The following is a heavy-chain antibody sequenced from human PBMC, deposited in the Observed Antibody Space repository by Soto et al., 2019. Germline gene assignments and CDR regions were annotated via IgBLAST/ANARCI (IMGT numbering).Heavy chain of an antibody. CDR1: GFTFDSPYSHG. Sequence: GGSLRLSCAASGFTFDSPYSHGMSWVRQSPGKGPEWVSTISSNGANTHYAESVKGRFTISKDAARNTVHLHMNSLRAEDTATYFCVSWVSAHFDYWGHGTPVTVSS. CDR3: VSWVSAHFDY. D-gene: IGHD2-8*01. V-gene: IGHV3-23*01. CDR2: ISSNGANT. J-gene: IGHJ4*01.